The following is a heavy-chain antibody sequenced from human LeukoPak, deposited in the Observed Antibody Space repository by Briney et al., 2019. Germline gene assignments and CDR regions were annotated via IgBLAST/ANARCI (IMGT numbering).Heavy chain of an antibody. V-gene: IGHV5-10-1*01. CDR2: IDPSDSYT. CDR1: GYSFTSYW. Sequence: GESLRISCKGSGYSFTSYWISWVRQMPGKGLEWMGRIDPSDSYTNYSPSFQGHVTISADKSISTAYLQWSSLKASDTAMYYCVRHGQGLTGYSWFDPWGQGTLVTVSS. J-gene: IGHJ5*02. D-gene: IGHD3-9*01. CDR3: VRHGQGLTGYSWFDP.